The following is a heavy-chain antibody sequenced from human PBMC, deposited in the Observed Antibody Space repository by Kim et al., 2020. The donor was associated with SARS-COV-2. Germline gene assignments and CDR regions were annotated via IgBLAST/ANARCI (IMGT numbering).Heavy chain of an antibody. Sequence: RYSPSFQGQVTISADKSISPAYLQWSSLKASDTAMYYCARQGGIAVAGTPYWGQGTLVTVSS. CDR3: ARQGGIAVAGTPY. D-gene: IGHD6-19*01. J-gene: IGHJ4*02. V-gene: IGHV5-51*01.